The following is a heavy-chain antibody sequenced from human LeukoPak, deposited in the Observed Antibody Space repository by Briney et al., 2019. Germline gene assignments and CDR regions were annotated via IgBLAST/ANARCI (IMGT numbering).Heavy chain of an antibody. J-gene: IGHJ5*02. V-gene: IGHV4-4*07. CDR1: GGSISSYY. CDR2: IYTSGST. D-gene: IGHD1-14*01. CDR3: ARDRRRNGNLPFDP. Sequence: PSETLSLTCTVSGGSISSYYWSWIRQPAGKGLEWIGRIYTSGSTNYNPSLKSRVTMSVDTSKNQSSLKLSSVTAADTAVYYCARDRRRNGNLPFDPWGQGTLVTVSS.